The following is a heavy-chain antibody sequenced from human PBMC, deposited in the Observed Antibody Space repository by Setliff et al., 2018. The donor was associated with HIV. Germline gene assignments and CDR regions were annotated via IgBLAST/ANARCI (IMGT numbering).Heavy chain of an antibody. CDR3: ARLFRWLQFPDRFDS. Sequence: NPSETLSLTCAVYGGSFSVYYWSWIRQPPGKGLEWIGEINHSGSTNYNPSLKSRVTISVDTSKNQFSLKLSSVTAADTAVYYCARLFRWLQFPDRFDSWGQGALVTVSS. CDR1: GGSFSVYY. J-gene: IGHJ4*02. CDR2: INHSGST. D-gene: IGHD6-19*01. V-gene: IGHV4-34*01.